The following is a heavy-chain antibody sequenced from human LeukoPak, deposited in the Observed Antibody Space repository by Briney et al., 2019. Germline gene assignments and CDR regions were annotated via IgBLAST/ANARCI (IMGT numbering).Heavy chain of an antibody. CDR1: GFTFSDYY. CDR2: IYGIDSTI. CDR3: ARDAYYYDSSSYYRNAFDI. V-gene: IGHV3-11*01. Sequence: GGSLRLFCAASGFTFSDYYLSWIREAPGKGLEWLSYIYGIDSTISYAASVKGRFTISRDNAKNPLYLQMNNLRAEDTAVYYCARDAYYYDSSSYYRNAFDIWGQGTVVAVSS. D-gene: IGHD3-22*01. J-gene: IGHJ3*02.